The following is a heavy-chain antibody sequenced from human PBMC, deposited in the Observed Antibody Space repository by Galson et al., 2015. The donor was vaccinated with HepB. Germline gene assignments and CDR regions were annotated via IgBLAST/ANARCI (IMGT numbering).Heavy chain of an antibody. CDR1: GFSLRASGVG. J-gene: IGHJ3*02. Sequence: ALVKPTQTLTLTCTFSGFSLRASGVGVGWIRQPPGKALEWLALIYWDDDKHYRPSLKSRLTITKDTSKNQVVLRMTNMDPVDTGTYYCAHMKRGAATAFDIWGQGTTVTVSS. D-gene: IGHD6-25*01. V-gene: IGHV2-5*02. CDR3: AHMKRGAATAFDI. CDR2: IYWDDDK.